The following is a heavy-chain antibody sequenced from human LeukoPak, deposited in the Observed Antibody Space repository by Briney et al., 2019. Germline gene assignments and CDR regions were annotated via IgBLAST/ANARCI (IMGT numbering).Heavy chain of an antibody. J-gene: IGHJ4*02. CDR1: GYSISSGDY. CDR3: ASGTAAGAY. CDR2: IYYSGST. Sequence: SETLSLTCTVSGYSISSGDYWGWIRQPPGKGLEWIGSIYYSGSTYYNPSLKSRVTISVDTSKNQFSLQLNSVTPEDTAVYYCASGTAAGAYWGQGTLVTVSS. D-gene: IGHD6-13*01. V-gene: IGHV4-38-2*02.